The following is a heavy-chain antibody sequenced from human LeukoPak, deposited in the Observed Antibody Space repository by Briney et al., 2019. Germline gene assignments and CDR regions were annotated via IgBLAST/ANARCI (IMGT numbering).Heavy chain of an antibody. CDR3: AREFRWEQQLSNWFDP. CDR1: GGSFSGYY. V-gene: IGHV4-34*01. CDR2: INHSGST. Sequence: SETLSLTCAVYGGSFSGYYWSWIRQPPGKGLEWIGEINHSGSTNYNPSLKSRVTTSVDTSKNQFSLKLSSVTAADTAVYYCAREFRWEQQLSNWFDPWGQGTLVTVSS. D-gene: IGHD6-13*01. J-gene: IGHJ5*02.